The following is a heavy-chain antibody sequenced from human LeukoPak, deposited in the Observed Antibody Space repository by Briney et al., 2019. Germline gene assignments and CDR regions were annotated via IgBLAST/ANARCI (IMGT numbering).Heavy chain of an antibody. CDR2: INHSGST. CDR3: ARGTDGGFDY. CDR1: GGSFSGYY. V-gene: IGHV4-34*01. J-gene: IGHJ4*02. Sequence: SETLSLTCAVYGGSFSGYYWSWIRQPPGKGLEWIGEINHSGSTNYDPSLKSRVTISVDTSKNQFSLKLSSVTAADTAVYYCARGTDGGFDYWGQGTLVTVSS.